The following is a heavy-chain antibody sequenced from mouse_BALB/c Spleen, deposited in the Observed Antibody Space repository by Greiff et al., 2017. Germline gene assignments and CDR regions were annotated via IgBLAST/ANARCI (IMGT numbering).Heavy chain of an antibody. CDR1: GFTFSNYW. D-gene: IGHD2-1*01. V-gene: IGHV6-6*02. CDR3: TRNYYGNYVAMDY. Sequence: EVQVVESGGGLVQPGGSMKLSCVASGFTFSNYWMNWVRQSPEKGLEWVAEIRLKSNNYATHYAESVKGRFTISRDDSKSSVYLQMNNLRAEDTGIYYCTRNYYGNYVAMDYWGQGTSVTVSS. J-gene: IGHJ4*01. CDR2: IRLKSNNYAT.